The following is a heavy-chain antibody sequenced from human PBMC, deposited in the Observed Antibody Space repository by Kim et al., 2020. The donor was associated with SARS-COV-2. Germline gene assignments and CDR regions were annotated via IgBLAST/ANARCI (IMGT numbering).Heavy chain of an antibody. Sequence: GGSLRLSCAASGFTFSNAWMSWVRQAPGKGLEWVGRIKSKTDGGTTDYAAPVKGRFTISRDDSKNTLYLQMNSLKTEDTAVYYCTTPESYSSSWYLDYWGQGTLVTVSS. V-gene: IGHV3-15*01. CDR2: IKSKTDGGTT. CDR1: GFTFSNAW. CDR3: TTPESYSSSWYLDY. D-gene: IGHD6-13*01. J-gene: IGHJ4*02.